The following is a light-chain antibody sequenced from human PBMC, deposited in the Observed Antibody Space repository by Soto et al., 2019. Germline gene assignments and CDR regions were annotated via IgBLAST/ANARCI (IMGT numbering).Light chain of an antibody. Sequence: QSVLTQSPSASGTPGQRVTISCSGSSSNIGINYVYWYQHLPGTAPKLLIYRNDQRPSGVPDRFSGSKVGTSASLAISGLRSEDEADYYCQSYDRSLSGSRVFGTGTKVTVL. J-gene: IGLJ1*01. V-gene: IGLV1-47*01. CDR1: SSNIGINY. CDR2: RND. CDR3: QSYDRSLSGSRV.